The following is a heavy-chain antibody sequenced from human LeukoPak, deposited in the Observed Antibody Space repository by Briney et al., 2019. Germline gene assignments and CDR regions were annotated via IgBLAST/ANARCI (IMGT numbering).Heavy chain of an antibody. CDR2: INPSGGST. V-gene: IGHV1-46*01. D-gene: IGHD3-22*01. CDR3: ARDSGVVLVDY. J-gene: IGHJ4*02. Sequence: GASVKVSCKASGYTFTSYYMDWVRQAPGQGLEWMGIINPSGGSTSYAQKFQGRVTMTRDTSTSTVYMELSSLRSEDTAVYYCARDSGVVLVDYWGQGTLVTVSS. CDR1: GYTFTSYY.